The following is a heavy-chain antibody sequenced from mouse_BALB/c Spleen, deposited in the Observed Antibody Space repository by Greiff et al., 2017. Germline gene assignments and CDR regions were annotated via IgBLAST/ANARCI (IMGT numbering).Heavy chain of an antibody. CDR3: TRDGDGSFDY. D-gene: IGHD2-13*01. J-gene: IGHJ2*01. CDR2: ISSGGSYT. CDR1: GFTFSSYT. Sequence: DVHLVESGGGLVKPGGSLKLSCAASGFTFSSYTMSWVRQTPEKRLEWVATISSGGSYTYYPDSVKGRFTISRDNAKNTLYLQMSSLKSEDTAMYYCTRDGDGSFDYWGQGTTLTVSS. V-gene: IGHV5-6-4*01.